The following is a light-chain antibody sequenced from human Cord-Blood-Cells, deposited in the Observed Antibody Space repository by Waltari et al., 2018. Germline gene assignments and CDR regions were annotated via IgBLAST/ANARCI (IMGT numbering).Light chain of an antibody. J-gene: IGLJ2*01. CDR2: DVS. CDR1: SSDVGGYNY. Sequence: QSALTQPASVSGSPGQSITISCTGTSSDVGGYNYVSWYQQHPGNAPNLMIYDVSKRPSGFSNRFSGSKSGNTASLTISGLQAEDEADYYCSSYTSSSTVVFGGGTKLTVL. V-gene: IGLV2-14*01. CDR3: SSYTSSSTVV.